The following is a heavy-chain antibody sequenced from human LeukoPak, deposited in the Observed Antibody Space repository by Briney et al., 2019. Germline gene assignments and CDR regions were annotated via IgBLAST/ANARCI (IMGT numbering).Heavy chain of an antibody. J-gene: IGHJ4*02. Sequence: GESLKISCKGSGYSFTSYWIGWVRQMPGKGLEWMGIIYHGDSDTRYSPSFQGQVTISADKSISTAYLQWSSLKASDTAMYYCARGYYDRSGYYSVTLDYWGQGTLVTVSS. V-gene: IGHV5-51*01. CDR3: ARGYYDRSGYYSVTLDY. CDR1: GYSFTSYW. D-gene: IGHD3-22*01. CDR2: IYHGDSDT.